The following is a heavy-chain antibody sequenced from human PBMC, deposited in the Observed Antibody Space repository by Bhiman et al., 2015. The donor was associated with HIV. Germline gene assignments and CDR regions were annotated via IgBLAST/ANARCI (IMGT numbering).Heavy chain of an antibody. Sequence: EVQLVESGGDLVQPARSLTLSCASSGFTFDDYAMHWVRQVPGKGLEWVSGISWNSGTIGYADSVKGRFTISRDNAKNSLYLQMNTLRAEDTALYYCAKDRGYSYGSGIDYWGQGNAGHRL. CDR3: AKDRGYSYGSGIDY. CDR2: ISWNSGTI. V-gene: IGHV3-9*01. CDR1: GFTFDDYA. D-gene: IGHD5-18*01. J-gene: IGHJ4*02.